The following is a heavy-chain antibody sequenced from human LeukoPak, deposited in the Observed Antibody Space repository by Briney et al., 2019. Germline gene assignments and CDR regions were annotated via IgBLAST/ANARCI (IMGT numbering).Heavy chain of an antibody. D-gene: IGHD2-8*01. CDR3: ARGPTNGQAFDY. J-gene: IGHJ4*02. CDR1: DDSITMYY. Sequence: PSETLSLTCTVSDDSITMYYWTWIRQPPGKGLEWVASIREDGSQKTAVDSVRGRFTISRDNAKNSVYLQMDSLRAEDTAVYYCARGPTNGQAFDYWGQGTLVTVSS. V-gene: IGHV3-7*01. CDR2: IREDGSQK.